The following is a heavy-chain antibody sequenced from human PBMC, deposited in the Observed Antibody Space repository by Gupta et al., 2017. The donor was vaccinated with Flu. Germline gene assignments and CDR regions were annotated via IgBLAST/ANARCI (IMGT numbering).Heavy chain of an antibody. D-gene: IGHD2-8*02. Sequence: YGMHWVRQGPGKGLEWVAIISYDGSHKYYGDSVKGRFTISRDISRSTLFLEMNSLRREDTGVYYCAKVGEGTGGGLDVWGQGTSVTV. CDR2: ISYDGSHK. J-gene: IGHJ6*02. CDR1: YG. V-gene: IGHV3-30*18. CDR3: AKVGEGTGGGLDV.